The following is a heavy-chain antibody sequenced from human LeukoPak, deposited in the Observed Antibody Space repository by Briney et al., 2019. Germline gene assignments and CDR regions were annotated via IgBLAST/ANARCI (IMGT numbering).Heavy chain of an antibody. CDR2: IWYDGSNK. J-gene: IGHJ4*02. D-gene: IGHD3-10*01. CDR3: ARRGDY. CDR1: GFTFSSYG. V-gene: IGHV3-33*01. Sequence: PGRSLRLSCAASGFTFSSYGMHWVRQAPGKGLEWVAVIWYDGSNKYYADSVKGRFTTSRDNAKNSLYLQMNSLRAEDTAVYYCARRGDYWGQGTLVTVSS.